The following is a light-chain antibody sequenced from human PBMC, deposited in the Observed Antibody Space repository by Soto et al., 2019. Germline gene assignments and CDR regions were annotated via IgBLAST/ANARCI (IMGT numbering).Light chain of an antibody. J-gene: IGKJ1*01. CDR2: GAS. CDR3: QQYDVSPRT. V-gene: IGKV3-20*01. CDR1: RTVNNNY. Sequence: IVLTQSPDTLSLSLGERATLSCRTSRTVNNNYLAWYQQKPGQAPRLLIYGASRRAIGIPDRFSGSGSGTDFILTINRLEPEDFAVYYCQQYDVSPRTFGQGTKVDIK.